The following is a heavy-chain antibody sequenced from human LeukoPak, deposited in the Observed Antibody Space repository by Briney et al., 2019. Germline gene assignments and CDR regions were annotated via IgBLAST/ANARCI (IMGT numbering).Heavy chain of an antibody. V-gene: IGHV4-30-4*01. CDR3: ARPYYYDSRIDP. J-gene: IGHJ5*02. CDR1: GVSISSGDYY. Sequence: SETLSLTCTVSGVSISSGDYYWSWIRQPPGKGLEWIGYTYYSGSTYYNPSLKSRVTISVDTSKNQFSLRLSSVTAADTAVYYCARPYYYDSRIDPWGQRTRVTVSS. D-gene: IGHD3-22*01. CDR2: TYYSGST.